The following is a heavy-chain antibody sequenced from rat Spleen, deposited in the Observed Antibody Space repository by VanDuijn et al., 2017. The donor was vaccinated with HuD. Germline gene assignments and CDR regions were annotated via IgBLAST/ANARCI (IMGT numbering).Heavy chain of an antibody. J-gene: IGHJ2*01. V-gene: IGHV5-62*01. D-gene: IGHD1-9*01. CDR2: ISSSSGT. CDR3: ARSDGYNYFDY. Sequence: VQLVESGGGLVQPGKSLKLSCSASGFTFSSYGMHWIRQAPGKGLEWVAYISSSSGTVYADAVKGRFTISRDNEKNTLYLQLNSLKSEDTAIYYCARSDGYNYFDYWGQGVMVTVSS. CDR1: GFTFSSYG.